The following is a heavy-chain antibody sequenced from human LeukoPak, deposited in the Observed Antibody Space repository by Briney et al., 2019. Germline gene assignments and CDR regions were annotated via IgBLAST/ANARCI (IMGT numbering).Heavy chain of an antibody. CDR2: INHSGST. D-gene: IGHD1-26*01. CDR3: ATYSGSYYGIDY. CDR1: GGSFSGYY. V-gene: IGHV4-34*01. J-gene: IGHJ4*02. Sequence: SETLSLTCAVYGGSFSGYYWSWIRQPPGKGLEWIGEINHSGSTNYNPSLKSRVTISVDTSKNQFSLKLSSVTAADTAVYYCATYSGSYYGIDYWGQGTLVTVSS.